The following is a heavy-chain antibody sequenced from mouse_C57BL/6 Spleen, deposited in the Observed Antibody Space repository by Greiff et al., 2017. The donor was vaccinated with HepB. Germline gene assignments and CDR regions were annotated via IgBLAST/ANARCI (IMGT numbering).Heavy chain of an antibody. J-gene: IGHJ1*03. CDR3: ARDLTGPYWYFDV. D-gene: IGHD4-1*01. V-gene: IGHV1-42*01. CDR2: INPSTGGT. CDR1: GYSFTGYY. Sequence: EVQLQESGPELLKPGASAKISCKASGYSFTGYYMNWVNQSPEKSLEWIGEINPSTGGTTYNQKFKAKATLTVDKSSSTAYMQLKSLTSEDSAVYYCARDLTGPYWYFDVWGTGTTVTVSS.